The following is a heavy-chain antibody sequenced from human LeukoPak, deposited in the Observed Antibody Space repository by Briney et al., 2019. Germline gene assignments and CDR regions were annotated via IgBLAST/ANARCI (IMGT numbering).Heavy chain of an antibody. CDR2: IYYSGST. CDR3: AGGNSYGPHDAFDI. CDR1: GGSISSSSYY. D-gene: IGHD3-16*01. Sequence: PSETLSLTCSVSGGSISSSSYYWVWIRQPPGKGLEWTASIYYSGSTYYNPSLKSRLTISMDTSMNQFSLRLSSVTAADTAMYSCAGGNSYGPHDAFDIWGQGTMVTISS. V-gene: IGHV4-39*07. J-gene: IGHJ3*02.